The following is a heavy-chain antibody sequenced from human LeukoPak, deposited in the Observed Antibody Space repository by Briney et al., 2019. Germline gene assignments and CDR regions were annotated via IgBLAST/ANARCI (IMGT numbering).Heavy chain of an antibody. Sequence: ASVTVSCKASGYTFTSYGISWVRQAPGQGLEWMGWISAYNGNTNYAQKLQGRVTMTTDTSTSTAYMELRSLRSDDTAVYYCARVPGGQQWLVLSYYYMDVWGKGTTVTVSS. J-gene: IGHJ6*03. CDR1: GYTFTSYG. D-gene: IGHD6-19*01. V-gene: IGHV1-18*01. CDR2: ISAYNGNT. CDR3: ARVPGGQQWLVLSYYYMDV.